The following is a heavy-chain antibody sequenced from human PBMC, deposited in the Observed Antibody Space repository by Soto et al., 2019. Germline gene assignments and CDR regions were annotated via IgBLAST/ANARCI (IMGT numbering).Heavy chain of an antibody. V-gene: IGHV1-69*13. CDR2: IIPIFGTA. J-gene: IGHJ5*02. D-gene: IGHD3-9*01. Sequence: ASLKVSCKASGGTFSSYAISWVRQAPGQGLEWMGGIIPIFGTANYAQKFQGRVTITADESTSTAYMELSSLRSEDTAVYYCARDGALYYDILTGSSWFDPWGQGTLVTV. CDR3: ARDGALYYDILTGSSWFDP. CDR1: GGTFSSYA.